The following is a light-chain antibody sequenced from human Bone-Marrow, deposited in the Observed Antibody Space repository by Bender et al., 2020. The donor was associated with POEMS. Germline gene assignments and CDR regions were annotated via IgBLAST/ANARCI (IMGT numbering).Light chain of an antibody. J-gene: IGLJ2*01. CDR1: GGNIADNY. CDR2: ENA. Sequence: FMLTQPHSVSESPGKTVTISCTRSGGNIADNYVQWFQQRPGSAPTPLIYENAERPSGVPDRFSGSVDMSSNTASLTISGLKPEDEADYYCHSFESRHGIVFFGGGTKLTVL. V-gene: IGLV6-57*03. CDR3: HSFESRHGIVF.